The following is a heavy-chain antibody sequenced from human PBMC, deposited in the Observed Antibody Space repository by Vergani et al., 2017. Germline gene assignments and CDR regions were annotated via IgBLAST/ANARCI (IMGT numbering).Heavy chain of an antibody. D-gene: IGHD3-22*01. CDR2: INPNSGGT. CDR1: GYTFTGYY. V-gene: IGHV1-2*02. J-gene: IGHJ6*02. CDR3: ARDATYYYDSSGYYYDYYYGMDV. Sequence: QVQLVQSGAEVQKPGASVKVSCKASGYTFTGYYMHWVRQAPGQGLEWMGWINPNSGGTNYAQKFQGRVTMTRDTSISTAYMELSRLRSDDTAVYYCARDATYYYDSSGYYYDYYYGMDVWGQGTTVTVSS.